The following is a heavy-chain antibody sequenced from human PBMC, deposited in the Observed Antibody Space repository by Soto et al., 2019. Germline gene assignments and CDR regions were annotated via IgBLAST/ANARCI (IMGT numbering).Heavy chain of an antibody. CDR1: GYTFTTYG. Sequence: QVQLVQSGAEVKKPGASVKVSCKASGYTFTTYGITWMRQAPAQGREWMGWISAYHGYTKYSQKLQGRVTMTTATSTNTAYMELRSLSSDDTAVYYWARQITGINDAFDIWGQGTMGTVSS. J-gene: IGHJ3*02. CDR2: ISAYHGYT. CDR3: ARQITGINDAFDI. D-gene: IGHD1-1*01. V-gene: IGHV1-18*01.